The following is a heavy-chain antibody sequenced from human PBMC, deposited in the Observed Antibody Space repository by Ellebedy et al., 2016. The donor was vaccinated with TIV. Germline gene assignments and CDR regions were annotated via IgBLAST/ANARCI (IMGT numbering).Heavy chain of an antibody. Sequence: PGGSLRLSCAASGFTFSSRWMSWVRQAPGKGLEWVANIKSDGSVKYYVDSVKGRFTISRDNAKNSLHLQMNSLTAEDTAVYYCARYDGSGYALEYWGQGTLVTVSS. CDR2: IKSDGSVK. CDR1: GFTFSSRW. J-gene: IGHJ4*02. D-gene: IGHD3-22*01. CDR3: ARYDGSGYALEY. V-gene: IGHV3-7*03.